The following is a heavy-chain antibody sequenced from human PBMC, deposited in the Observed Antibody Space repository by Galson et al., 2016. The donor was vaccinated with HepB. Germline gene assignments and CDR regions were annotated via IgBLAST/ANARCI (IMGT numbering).Heavy chain of an antibody. CDR2: ISYDGSNK. V-gene: IGHV3-30*18. D-gene: IGHD3-10*01. J-gene: IGHJ6*02. CDR3: AKDRSYGYFGSGGMDV. CDR1: GFTFSSYG. Sequence: SLRLSCAASGFTFSSYGMHWVRQAPGKGLEWVAVISYDGSNKYYADSVKGRFTIASANSKNTLYLQMNSLRAEDTAVYYCAKDRSYGYFGSGGMDVWGQGTTVTVSS.